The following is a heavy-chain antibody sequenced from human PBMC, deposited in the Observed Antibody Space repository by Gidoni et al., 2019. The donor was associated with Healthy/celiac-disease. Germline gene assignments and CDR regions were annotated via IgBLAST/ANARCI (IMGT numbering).Heavy chain of an antibody. CDR3: ARAWTTVTGGANWFDP. CDR2: INPNSGGT. Sequence: QVQLVQSGAEVKKPGASVKVSCKASGYTFTGYYLPWVRQAPGQGLEWMGRINPNSGGTNYAQKFQGRVTLARDTSISTADMELSRLRSDDTAVYYCARAWTTVTGGANWFDPWGQGTLVTVSS. D-gene: IGHD4-4*01. J-gene: IGHJ5*02. CDR1: GYTFTGYY. V-gene: IGHV1-2*06.